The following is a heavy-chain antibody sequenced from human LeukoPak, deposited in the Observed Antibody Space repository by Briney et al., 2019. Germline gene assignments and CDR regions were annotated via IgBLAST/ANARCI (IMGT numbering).Heavy chain of an antibody. Sequence: ASVKVSCKASGYTFTGYYMHWVRQAPGQGLEWVGWINPNSGGTNYAQKFQGRVTMTRDTSISTAYMELSRLRSDDTAVYYCARESYYDILTGYYGRYYFDYWGQGTLVTVSS. D-gene: IGHD3-9*01. CDR1: GYTFTGYY. J-gene: IGHJ4*02. CDR2: INPNSGGT. CDR3: ARESYYDILTGYYGRYYFDY. V-gene: IGHV1-2*02.